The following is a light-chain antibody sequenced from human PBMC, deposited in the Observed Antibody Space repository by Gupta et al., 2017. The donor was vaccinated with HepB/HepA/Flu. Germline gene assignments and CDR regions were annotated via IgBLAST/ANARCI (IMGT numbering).Light chain of an antibody. Sequence: SYVLTQPPSVSVAPEKTAIITCGGNNIGSKSVHWYQQKPGQAPVLVVYDNCDRPSEIPERFSGSNAGSTATLTISRVEAGDEADDYCQVWDSSSDHGVFGGGTKLTVL. CDR3: QVWDSSSDHGV. CDR2: DNC. CDR1: NIGSKS. V-gene: IGLV3-21*03. J-gene: IGLJ2*01.